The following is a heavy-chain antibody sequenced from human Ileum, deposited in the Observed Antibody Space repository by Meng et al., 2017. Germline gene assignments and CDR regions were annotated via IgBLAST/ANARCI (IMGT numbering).Heavy chain of an antibody. CDR3: ARDHWGSLDY. V-gene: IGHV4-61*08. CDR2: AST. D-gene: IGHD7-27*01. Sequence: VHLLASEPGLVRPSETLSLLCAVSGGAVSSSGYQWGWIRQPPGKGLEWIGYASTNYNPSLKSRVTISVDTSKNQFSLKLTSVTAADTAVYYCARDHWGSLDYWGQGVLVTVSS. J-gene: IGHJ4*02. CDR1: GGAVSSSGYQ.